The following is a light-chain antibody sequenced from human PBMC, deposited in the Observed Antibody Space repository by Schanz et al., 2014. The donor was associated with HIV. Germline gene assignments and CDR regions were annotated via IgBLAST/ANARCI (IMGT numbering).Light chain of an antibody. J-gene: IGKJ1*01. Sequence: DIVMIQSPDSLAVSLGERATINCKSSQSVLYRSYNKNYLAWYRQRPGQPPELLIYWASTRESGVPDRFSGSGSGTDFTLTVSSLQAEDVAVYYCQQYYSTPTFGQGTRVEI. V-gene: IGKV4-1*01. CDR1: QSVLYRSYNKNY. CDR3: QQYYSTPT. CDR2: WAS.